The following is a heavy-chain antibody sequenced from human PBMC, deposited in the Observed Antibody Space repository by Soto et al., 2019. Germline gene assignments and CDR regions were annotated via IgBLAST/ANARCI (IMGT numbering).Heavy chain of an antibody. J-gene: IGHJ5*02. Sequence: ASVKVSCKASGYTFTSYGISWVRQAPGQGLEWMGWISAYNGNTNYAQKLQGRVTVTTDTSTSTAYMELRSLRSDDTAVYYCAMMSTVKGSPLDPWGQGTLVTVSS. CDR2: ISAYNGNT. CDR1: GYTFTSYG. V-gene: IGHV1-18*04. D-gene: IGHD4-17*01. CDR3: AMMSTVKGSPLDP.